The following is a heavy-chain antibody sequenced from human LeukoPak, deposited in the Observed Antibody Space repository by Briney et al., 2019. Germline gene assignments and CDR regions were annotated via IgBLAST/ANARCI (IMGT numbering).Heavy chain of an antibody. CDR1: GYTFTSYD. CDR2: MNPNSGNT. Sequence: EASVKVSCKASGYTFTSYDINWVRQATGQGLEWMGWMNPNSGNTGYAQKFQGRVAMTRNTSISTAYMELSSLRSEDTAVYYCARGAHIVVVPAAYYGMDVWGQGTTVTVSS. D-gene: IGHD2-2*01. V-gene: IGHV1-8*01. J-gene: IGHJ6*02. CDR3: ARGAHIVVVPAAYYGMDV.